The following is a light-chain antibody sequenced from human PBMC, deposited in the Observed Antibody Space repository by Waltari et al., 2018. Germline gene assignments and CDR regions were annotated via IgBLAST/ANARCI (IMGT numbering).Light chain of an antibody. CDR2: DAS. CDR3: QQYNDWPPMYT. Sequence: IVMTQSPATLSVSPGERAPLSCRASQSVSSNLAWYQQKPGQAPRLLIYDASTRATDIPARFSGSGSGTEFTLTISSLQSEDFAVYYCQQYNDWPPMYTFGQGTKLEI. V-gene: IGKV3-15*01. J-gene: IGKJ2*01. CDR1: QSVSSN.